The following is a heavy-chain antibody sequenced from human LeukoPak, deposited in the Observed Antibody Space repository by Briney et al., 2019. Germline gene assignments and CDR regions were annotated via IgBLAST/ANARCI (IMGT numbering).Heavy chain of an antibody. J-gene: IGHJ6*03. CDR3: ARDGDSISSFHYYYYMDV. V-gene: IGHV3-74*01. D-gene: IGHD6-6*01. CDR1: RFTFSGYW. Sequence: GGSLRLSCAASRFTFSGYWMHWVRQAPGKGLIWVAGINGAGSETTYADSVEGRFTVSRDNAKNTLYLQMNSLRAEDTGAYFCARDGDSISSFHYYYYMDVWGKGTTVTVSS. CDR2: INGAGSET.